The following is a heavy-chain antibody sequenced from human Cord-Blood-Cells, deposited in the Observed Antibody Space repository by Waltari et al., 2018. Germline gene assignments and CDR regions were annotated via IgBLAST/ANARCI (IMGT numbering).Heavy chain of an antibody. D-gene: IGHD3-10*01. Sequence: EVQLLESGGGLVQPGGSLRLSCAASGFTFSSYAMSWVRPAPGKGLEWVSAISGSGGSTYYADSVKGRFTISRDNSKNTLYLQMNSLRAEDTAVYYFAKDKGYGSGSYFDYWGQGTLVTVSS. V-gene: IGHV3-23*01. CDR3: AKDKGYGSGSYFDY. J-gene: IGHJ4*02. CDR1: GFTFSSYA. CDR2: ISGSGGST.